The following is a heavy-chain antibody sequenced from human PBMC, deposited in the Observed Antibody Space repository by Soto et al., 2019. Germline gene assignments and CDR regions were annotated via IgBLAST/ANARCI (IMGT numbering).Heavy chain of an antibody. CDR3: ASDLPAEVY. CDR2: ISAYNGNT. CDR1: GYTFTSYG. J-gene: IGHJ4*02. D-gene: IGHD2-2*01. V-gene: IGHV1-18*01. Sequence: QVQLVQSGAEVKKPGASVKVSCKASGYTFTSYGISWVRQAPGQGLEWMGWISAYNGNTKYAQKLQCRVTMTTDTPTSTAYRELRSLRSDDTAVYYVASDLPAEVYWGQGNRVTVSS.